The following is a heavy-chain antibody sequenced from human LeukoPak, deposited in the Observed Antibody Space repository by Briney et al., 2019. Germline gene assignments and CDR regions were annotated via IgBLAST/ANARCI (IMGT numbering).Heavy chain of an antibody. Sequence: SETLSLTCTVSGGSISSYYWSWIRQPPGKGLEWIGYIYYSGSTNYNPSLKSRVTISVDTSKNQFSLKLRSVTAADTAVYYCARRLRLGELSQEFDYWGQGTLVTVSS. D-gene: IGHD3-16*02. V-gene: IGHV4-59*01. CDR1: GGSISSYY. CDR2: IYYSGST. J-gene: IGHJ4*02. CDR3: ARRLRLGELSQEFDY.